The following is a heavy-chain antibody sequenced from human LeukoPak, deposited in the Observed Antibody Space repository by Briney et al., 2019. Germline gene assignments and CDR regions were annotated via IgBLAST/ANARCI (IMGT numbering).Heavy chain of an antibody. CDR3: AKDSDTAMVLPHDY. CDR2: ISWNSGSI. J-gene: IGHJ4*02. CDR1: GFTFSSYA. Sequence: PGGSLRLSCAASGFTFSSYAMSWVRQAPGKGLEWVSGISWNSGSIGYADSVKGRFTISRDNAKNSLYLQMNSLRAEDTALYYCAKDSDTAMVLPHDYWGQGTLVTVSS. V-gene: IGHV3-9*01. D-gene: IGHD5-18*01.